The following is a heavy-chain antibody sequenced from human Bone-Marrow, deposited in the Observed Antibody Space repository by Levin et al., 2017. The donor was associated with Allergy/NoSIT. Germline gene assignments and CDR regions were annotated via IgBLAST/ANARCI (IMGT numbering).Heavy chain of an antibody. V-gene: IGHV4-39*01. CDR3: ATSGGRICGGDCFDAFSI. J-gene: IGHJ3*02. CDR2: IYYSGSI. CDR1: GGSISSTTYY. D-gene: IGHD2-21*02. Sequence: SQTLSLTCTVSGGSISSTTYYWGWIRQPPGKGLEWIGSIYYSGSIYYNPSLKSRVTVSVDTSKNQFSLKLSSVTAADTALYYCATSGGRICGGDCFDAFSIWGQGTMVTVSS.